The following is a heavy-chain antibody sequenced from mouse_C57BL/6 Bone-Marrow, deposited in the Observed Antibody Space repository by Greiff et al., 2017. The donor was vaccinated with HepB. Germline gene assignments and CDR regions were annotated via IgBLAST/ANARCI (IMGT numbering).Heavy chain of an antibody. Sequence: SGYTFTDYYMNWVKQSHGKSLEWIGDINPNNGGTSYNQKFKGKATLTVDKSSSTAYMELRSLTSEDSAVYYCARRSNYEDWYFDVWGTGTTVTVSS. CDR3: ARRSNYEDWYFDV. J-gene: IGHJ1*03. CDR2: INPNNGGT. D-gene: IGHD2-5*01. V-gene: IGHV1-26*01. CDR1: GYTFTDYY.